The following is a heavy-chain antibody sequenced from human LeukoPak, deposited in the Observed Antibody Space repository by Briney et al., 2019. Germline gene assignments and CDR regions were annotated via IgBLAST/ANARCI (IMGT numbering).Heavy chain of an antibody. CDR2: TYYRSKWHN. CDR1: GDSVSSNSAA. Sequence: SQTLSLTCAISGDSVSSNSAAWNWIRQSPSRGLEWLGRTYYRSKWHNDYAVSVKSRITINPDTSKNQFSLQLNSVTPEDTAVYYCARTWRNNHYYYYGMDVWGQGTTVTVSS. D-gene: IGHD1/OR15-1a*01. V-gene: IGHV6-1*01. CDR3: ARTWRNNHYYYYGMDV. J-gene: IGHJ6*02.